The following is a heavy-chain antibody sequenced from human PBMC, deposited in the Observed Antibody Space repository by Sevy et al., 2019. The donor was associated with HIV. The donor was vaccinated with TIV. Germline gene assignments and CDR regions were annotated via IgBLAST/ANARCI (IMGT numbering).Heavy chain of an antibody. CDR3: ARHGPAQAAPLLDLRLGASYYGVDV. J-gene: IGHJ6*02. Sequence: GESLKISCKGSGYNFTNFWLAWVRQMPGKGLEWMGFIYPGDSDIRLSPSFQGQVTISVDKSVSTAYLEWGSLRASDSAMYFCARHGPAQAAPLLDLRLGASYYGVDVWGQGTTVTVSS. CDR1: GYNFTNFW. D-gene: IGHD2-15*01. V-gene: IGHV5-51*01. CDR2: IYPGDSDI.